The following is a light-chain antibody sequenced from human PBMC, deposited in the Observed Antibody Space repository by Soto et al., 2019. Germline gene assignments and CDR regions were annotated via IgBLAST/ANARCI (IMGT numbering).Light chain of an antibody. Sequence: EIVLTQSPGTLSLSPGERATLSCRASQSVSSSYLVWYQQKPDQAPRLLIYGTSSRATGIPDRFSGSGSGTDFTLTISRLEPEDFAVYYCQQYGNSPYTFGQGTKLEIK. CDR1: QSVSSSY. J-gene: IGKJ2*01. CDR2: GTS. V-gene: IGKV3-20*01. CDR3: QQYGNSPYT.